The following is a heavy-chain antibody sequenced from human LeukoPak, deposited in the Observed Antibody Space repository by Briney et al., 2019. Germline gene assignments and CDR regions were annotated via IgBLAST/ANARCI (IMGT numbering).Heavy chain of an antibody. V-gene: IGHV4-30-2*01. CDR1: GGSISSGGYS. D-gene: IGHD2-15*01. CDR3: ASRRGYCSGGSCSSPYGMDV. CDR2: IYHSGST. J-gene: IGHJ6*02. Sequence: SETLSLTCAVSGGSISSGGYSWSWIRQPPGKGLEWIGYIYHSGSTYYNPSLKSRVTISVDRSKNQFSLKLSSVTAADTAVYYCASRRGYCSGGSCSSPYGMDVWGQGTTVTVSS.